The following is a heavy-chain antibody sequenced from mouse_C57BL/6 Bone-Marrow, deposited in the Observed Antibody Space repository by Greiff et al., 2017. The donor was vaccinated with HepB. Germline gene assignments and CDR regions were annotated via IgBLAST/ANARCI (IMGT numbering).Heavy chain of an antibody. Sequence: QVHVKQPGAELVKPGASVKVSCKASGYTFTSYWMHWVKQRPGQGLEWIGRIHPSDSDTNYNQKFKGKATLTVDKSSSTAYMQLSSLTSEDSAVYYCAIPNYYGSSYVAYWGQGTLVTVSA. CDR2: IHPSDSDT. D-gene: IGHD1-1*01. V-gene: IGHV1-74*01. CDR1: GYTFTSYW. J-gene: IGHJ3*01. CDR3: AIPNYYGSSYVAY.